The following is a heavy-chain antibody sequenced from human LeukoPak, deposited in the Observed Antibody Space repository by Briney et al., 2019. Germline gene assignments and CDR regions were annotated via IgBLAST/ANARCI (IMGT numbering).Heavy chain of an antibody. CDR2: IYYRGST. CDR3: ARLSGYSSGHYYSDY. J-gene: IGHJ4*02. D-gene: IGHD3-22*01. V-gene: IGHV4-59*01. Sequence: SETLSLTCTVSGGSISSDYWSWVRQPPGKGLEWIGYIYYRGSTNYNPSLKSRVTISVDTSKNQFSLKLSSVTAADTAVYYCARLSGYSSGHYYSDYWGQGTLVTVSS. CDR1: GGSISSDY.